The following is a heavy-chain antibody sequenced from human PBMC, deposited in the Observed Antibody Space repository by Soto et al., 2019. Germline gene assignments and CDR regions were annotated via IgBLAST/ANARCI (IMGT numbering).Heavy chain of an antibody. D-gene: IGHD3-3*01. J-gene: IGHJ6*02. CDR1: GFTINRND. V-gene: IGHV3-30*03. CDR3: ASCERFPRVGIDYYALDV. CDR2: MSFDGNHQ. Sequence: QVHLVESGGGVVQPGGSLRLSCAASGFTINRNDMYWVRQAPGKGLEWVAVMSFDGNHQHYADSVKGRFTISRDNSKNTLSLEMNSLRRDDTAVYYCASCERFPRVGIDYYALDVWGQGTTVIDSS.